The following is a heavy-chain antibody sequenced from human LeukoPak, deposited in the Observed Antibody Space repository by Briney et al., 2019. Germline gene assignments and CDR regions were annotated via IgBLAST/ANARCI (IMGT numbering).Heavy chain of an antibody. J-gene: IGHJ4*02. V-gene: IGHV1-69*05. CDR3: ARALRSRQSFDY. CDR2: IIPIFGTA. CDR1: GGTFSSYA. D-gene: IGHD5-12*01. Sequence: SVKVSCKASGGTFSSYAISWVRQAPGQGLEWMGGIIPIFGTANYAQKFQGRVTITTDESTSTAYMELSSLRSEDTAVYYCARALRSRQSFDYWGQGTLVTVSS.